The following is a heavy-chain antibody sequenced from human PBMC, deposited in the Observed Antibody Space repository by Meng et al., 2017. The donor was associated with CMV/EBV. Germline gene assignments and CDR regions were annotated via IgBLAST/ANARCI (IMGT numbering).Heavy chain of an antibody. CDR2: INSDGTAT. V-gene: IGHV3-74*01. Sequence: GGSLRLSCTVSGVTFSSYWMHWVRQAPGKGLEWVSRINSDGTATSYADSVKGRFTISRDNAKNSLYLQMNSLRAEDTAVYYCARVVREGYDILTGYYGLVGYYGMDVWGQGTTVTVSS. CDR3: ARVVREGYDILTGYYGLVGYYGMDV. J-gene: IGHJ6*02. CDR1: GVTFSSYW. D-gene: IGHD3-9*01.